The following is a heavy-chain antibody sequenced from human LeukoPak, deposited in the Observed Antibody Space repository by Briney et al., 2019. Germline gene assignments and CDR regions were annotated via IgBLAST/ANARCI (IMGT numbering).Heavy chain of an antibody. CDR3: ARHGTITFGGVVGH. J-gene: IGHJ4*02. CDR1: GASMDNNNYD. CDR2: IYHAGAI. D-gene: IGHD3-16*01. Sequence: SETLSLTCTVSGASMDNNNYDWGWIRQPPGKGLEWVGSIYHAGAIYQNPSLKGRVTLSIDMSKNQFSLRLHSVTAADTAVYYCARHGTITFGGVVGHWSQGTQVTVSS. V-gene: IGHV4-39*01.